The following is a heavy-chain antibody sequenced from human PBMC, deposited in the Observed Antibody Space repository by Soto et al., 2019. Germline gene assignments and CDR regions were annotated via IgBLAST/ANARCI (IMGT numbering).Heavy chain of an antibody. Sequence: QTGGSLRLSCATSGFTFSTYWMTWFRKAQGQGLEWVANINEDGSGGSTYYADSVKGRFTISRDNSKNTLYLQMNSLRAEDTAVYYCAKAAYHGSSWYGAYWGQGTLVTVSS. CDR3: AKAAYHGSSWYGAY. J-gene: IGHJ4*02. V-gene: IGHV3-23*01. D-gene: IGHD6-13*01. CDR1: GFTFSTYW. CDR2: INEDGSGGST.